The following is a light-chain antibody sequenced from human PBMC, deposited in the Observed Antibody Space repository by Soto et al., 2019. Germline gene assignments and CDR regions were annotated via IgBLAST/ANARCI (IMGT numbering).Light chain of an antibody. Sequence: QLVLTQPASVSGSPGQSITISCTGTGSDVGGYNYVSWYQQHPGKAPKVMIYDVSNRPSGVSNRFSGSKSGNTASLTISGLQAEDEADYYCSSYTSASTPLVFGGGTKVT. J-gene: IGLJ2*01. V-gene: IGLV2-14*01. CDR3: SSYTSASTPLV. CDR1: GSDVGGYNY. CDR2: DVS.